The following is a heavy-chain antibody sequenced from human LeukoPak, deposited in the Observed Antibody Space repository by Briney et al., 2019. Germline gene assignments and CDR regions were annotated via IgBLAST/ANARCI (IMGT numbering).Heavy chain of an antibody. V-gene: IGHV4-59*01. CDR3: ARGIGYSYTFDY. CDR1: GGSISSYY. D-gene: IGHD5-18*01. CDR2: IYYSGST. Sequence: SETLSLTCTVSGGSISSYYWSWIRQPPGKGLEWIGYIYYSGSTNYNPSLKSRVTISADTSKNQFSLKLSSVTAADTAVYYCARGIGYSYTFDYWGQGTLVTVSS. J-gene: IGHJ4*02.